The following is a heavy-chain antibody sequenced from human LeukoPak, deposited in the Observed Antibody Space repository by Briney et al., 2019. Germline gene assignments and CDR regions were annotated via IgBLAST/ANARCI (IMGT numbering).Heavy chain of an antibody. Sequence: GRSLRLSCEASGFTFSTYGIHWVRQAPGKGLEWVALIWYDGSNKYYADSVKVRFTISRDNSKNTLYLQMSSLRAEDTAVYFCARAGYGSIFYFDYWGQGTLVTVSS. CDR3: ARAGYGSIFYFDY. CDR1: GFTFSTYG. V-gene: IGHV3-33*01. J-gene: IGHJ4*02. CDR2: IWYDGSNK. D-gene: IGHD5-12*01.